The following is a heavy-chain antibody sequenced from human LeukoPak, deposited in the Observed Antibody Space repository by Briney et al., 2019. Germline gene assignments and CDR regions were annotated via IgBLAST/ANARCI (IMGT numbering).Heavy chain of an antibody. V-gene: IGHV3-23*01. CDR1: GSTFSSYA. J-gene: IGHJ4*02. CDR2: ISGGVGST. CDR3: AKGNTMYTAYYFDY. D-gene: IGHD3-10*02. Sequence: GGSLRLSCAASGSTFSSYAMSWVRQAPGKGLEWVSVISGGVGSTSYADSVKGRFTISRGNSKNTLYLQMNSLRAEDTAVYYCAKGNTMYTAYYFDYWGQGTLVTVSS.